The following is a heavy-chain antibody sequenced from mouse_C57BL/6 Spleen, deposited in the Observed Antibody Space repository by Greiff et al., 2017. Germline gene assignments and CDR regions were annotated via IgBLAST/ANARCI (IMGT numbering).Heavy chain of an antibody. V-gene: IGHV1-72*01. CDR2: LDPNSGGT. CDR3: ARPDAVVGEGFAC. CDR1: GYTFTSYW. D-gene: IGHD1-1*01. Sequence: QSCKASGYTFTSYWMHWVKQRPGRGLEWIGRLDPNSGGTKYNEKFKSKATLTVDKPSSTAYMKLSSLTSEDSAVYYCARPDAVVGEGFACWGQGTLVTVSA. J-gene: IGHJ3*01.